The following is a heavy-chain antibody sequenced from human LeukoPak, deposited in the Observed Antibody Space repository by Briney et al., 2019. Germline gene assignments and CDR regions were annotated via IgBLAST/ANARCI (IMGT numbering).Heavy chain of an antibody. CDR3: ATAARRLIFFN. Sequence: GGSLRLSCAASGFTVSSNYMSWVRQAPGKGLEWVSVIYSGGSTYYADSVKGRFTISRDISKNTLYLQMNSLRAEDTAVYYCATAARRLIFFNWGQGTLVTVSS. J-gene: IGHJ4*02. CDR2: IYSGGST. CDR1: GFTVSSNY. V-gene: IGHV3-53*01. D-gene: IGHD3-9*01.